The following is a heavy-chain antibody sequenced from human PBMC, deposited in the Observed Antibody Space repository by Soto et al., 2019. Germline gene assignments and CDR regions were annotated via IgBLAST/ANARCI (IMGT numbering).Heavy chain of an antibody. D-gene: IGHD2-15*01. CDR1: GFTFSNAW. CDR3: TTQDFFNPYCSGGSCYWGLLNY. Sequence: GGSLRLSCAASGFTFSNAWMSWVRQAPGKGLEWVGRIKSKTDGGTTDYAAPVKGRFTISRDDSKNTLYLQMNSLKTEDTAVYYCTTQDFFNPYCSGGSCYWGLLNYWGQGTLVTVSS. J-gene: IGHJ4*02. CDR2: IKSKTDGGTT. V-gene: IGHV3-15*01.